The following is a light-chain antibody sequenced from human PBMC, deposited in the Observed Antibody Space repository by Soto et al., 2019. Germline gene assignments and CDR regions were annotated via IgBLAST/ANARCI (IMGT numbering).Light chain of an antibody. CDR1: QNIVNW. J-gene: IGKJ2*01. CDR2: KTS. Sequence: DIQMTQSPSALSASVGDRVTITCRARQNIVNWLAWYQQKPGKAPNLLIYKTSTLQRGVPSRFSGSGSGTEFTLTISSLQPDDFATYYCQQYDSHPMYTFGQGTKVEI. V-gene: IGKV1-5*03. CDR3: QQYDSHPMYT.